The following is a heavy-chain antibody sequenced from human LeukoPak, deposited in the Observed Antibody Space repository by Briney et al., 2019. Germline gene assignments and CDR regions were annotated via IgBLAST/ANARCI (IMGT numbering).Heavy chain of an antibody. CDR3: ARDRTYNCRGWFDP. V-gene: IGHV1-18*01. D-gene: IGHD1-20*01. Sequence: ASVKVSCKASGYTFTSYGISWVRQAPGQGLEWMGWISAYNGNTNYAQKLQGRVTMTTDTSTSTAYMELRSLRSDDTAVYYCARDRTYNCRGWFDPWGQGTLVTVSS. CDR1: GYTFTSYG. CDR2: ISAYNGNT. J-gene: IGHJ5*02.